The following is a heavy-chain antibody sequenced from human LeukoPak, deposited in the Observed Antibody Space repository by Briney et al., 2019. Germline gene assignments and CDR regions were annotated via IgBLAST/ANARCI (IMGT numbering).Heavy chain of an antibody. CDR2: ISSSSRYI. CDR1: GFTFSSYS. J-gene: IGHJ4*02. Sequence: GGSLRLSCAASGFTFSSYSMNGVRQAPGKGLEWVSSISSSSRYIYYADSVKGRFTISRDNATNSLYLQMHSLKTEDTAVYYCARVGNWNRSPLFDYWGQGTLVTVSS. V-gene: IGHV3-21*01. CDR3: ARVGNWNRSPLFDY. D-gene: IGHD1-1*01.